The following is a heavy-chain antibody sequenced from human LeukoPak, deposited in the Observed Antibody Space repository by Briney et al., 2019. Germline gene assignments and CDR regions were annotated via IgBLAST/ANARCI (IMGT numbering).Heavy chain of an antibody. Sequence: GGSLRLSCAASGFTFSSYAMHWVRQAPGKGLEYVSAISRNGGSTFYANSVKGRFTTSRDNSKNTLYLQMGSLRAEDMAVYYCARATGIVGAPDWGQGTLVTVSS. D-gene: IGHD1-26*01. V-gene: IGHV3-64*01. CDR2: ISRNGGST. J-gene: IGHJ4*02. CDR3: ARATGIVGAPD. CDR1: GFTFSSYA.